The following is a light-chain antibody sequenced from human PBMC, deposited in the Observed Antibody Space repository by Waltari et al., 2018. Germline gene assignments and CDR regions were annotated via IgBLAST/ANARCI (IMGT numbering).Light chain of an antibody. CDR2: GAS. Sequence: EVVLTQSPGTLSLSPGERATLTCRASQSVSSTWLAWYQQKPGQAPRLLMYGASSRAAGIQNTFSGSGSGTDFTLTISRLQPDDFAVYYCQHYDTSKKWTFGQGTKVEVK. CDR3: QHYDTSKKWT. V-gene: IGKV3-20*01. J-gene: IGKJ1*01. CDR1: QSVSSTW.